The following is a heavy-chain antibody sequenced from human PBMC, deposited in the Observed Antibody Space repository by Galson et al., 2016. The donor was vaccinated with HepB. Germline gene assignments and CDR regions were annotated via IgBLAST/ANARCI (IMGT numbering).Heavy chain of an antibody. V-gene: IGHV5-51*01. CDR2: IYPGDSDT. D-gene: IGHD1-26*01. Sequence: SGAEVKKPGESLKISCEGSGYSFTSYWIGWVRQMPGKGLEWMGTIYPGDSDTRYSPSSQGQVTISADKSISAAYLQWNSLKASDTAMYFCARRRDTASSARYFDYWAQGTLVTVSS. CDR3: ARRRDTASSARYFDY. J-gene: IGHJ4*02. CDR1: GYSFTSYW.